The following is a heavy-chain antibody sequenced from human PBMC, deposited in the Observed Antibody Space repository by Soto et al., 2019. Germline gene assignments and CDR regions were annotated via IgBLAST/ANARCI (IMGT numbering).Heavy chain of an antibody. CDR3: VRRIAVGGTGWFDP. J-gene: IGHJ5*02. CDR1: GGSVSSGTYY. CDR2: IDYSGST. V-gene: IGHV4-61*01. Sequence: QVQLQESGPGLVKPSETLSLTCTVSGGSVSSGTYYWTWIRQPPGKGLEWIGYIDYSGSTNYNPSLKSRVTISVDTSKNQFSLKLSSVTAADTAVYYCVRRIAVGGTGWFDPWGLGILVTVSS. D-gene: IGHD6-13*01.